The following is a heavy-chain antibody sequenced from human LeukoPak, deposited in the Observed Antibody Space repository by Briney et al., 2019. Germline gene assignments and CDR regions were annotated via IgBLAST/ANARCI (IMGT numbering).Heavy chain of an antibody. V-gene: IGHV4-30-2*01. CDR2: IYHSGST. J-gene: IGHJ4*02. CDR1: GGSISSGGYS. D-gene: IGHD3-9*01. CDR3: AAKTHVAYYDILTGFFDY. Sequence: SETLSPTCAVSGGSISSGGYSWSWIRQPPGKGLEWIGYIYHSGSTYYNPSLKSRVTISVDRSKNQFSLKLSSVTAADTAVYYCAAKTHVAYYDILTGFFDYWGQGTLVTVSS.